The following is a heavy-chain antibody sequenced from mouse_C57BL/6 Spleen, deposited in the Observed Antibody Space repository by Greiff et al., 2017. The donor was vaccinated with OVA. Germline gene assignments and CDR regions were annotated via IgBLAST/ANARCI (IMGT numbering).Heavy chain of an antibody. V-gene: IGHV1-47*01. Sequence: VKLMESGAELVKPGASVKMSCKASGYTFTTYPIEWMKQNHGKSLEWIGNFHPYNDDTKYNEKFKGKATLTVEKSSSTVYLELSRLTSDDSAVYYCARTAQAGGLGYAMDYWGQGTSVTVSS. D-gene: IGHD3-2*02. CDR2: FHPYNDDT. J-gene: IGHJ4*01. CDR3: ARTAQAGGLGYAMDY. CDR1: GYTFTTYP.